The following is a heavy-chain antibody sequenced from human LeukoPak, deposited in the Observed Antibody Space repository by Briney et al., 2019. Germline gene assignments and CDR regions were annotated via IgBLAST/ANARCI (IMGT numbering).Heavy chain of an antibody. CDR3: VRDPFVTGDY. CDR1: GFTLSSYL. Sequence: PGGSLRLSCAASGFTLSSYLMHWVRQGPGKGLVWVSRIKRDGSITNYADTVKGRFTISRDNAKNTLYLQMNSLRAEDTAVYYCVRDPFVTGDYWGQGTLVTVSS. CDR2: IKRDGSIT. J-gene: IGHJ4*02. V-gene: IGHV3-74*01. D-gene: IGHD1-14*01.